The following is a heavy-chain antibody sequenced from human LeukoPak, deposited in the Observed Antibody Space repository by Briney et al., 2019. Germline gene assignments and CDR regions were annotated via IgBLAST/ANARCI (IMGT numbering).Heavy chain of an antibody. D-gene: IGHD6-13*01. CDR1: GGSITSYD. Sequence: MPSETLSLTCSVSGGSITSYDWSWLRQPPGKEVEWIGYIYHSGSTNYNPSLKSRVTISIDTSRNQFSLNLTSVTATDTAVYYCARLSRSSRVFFFDYWGQGNLVTVSS. V-gene: IGHV4-59*01. CDR2: IYHSGST. J-gene: IGHJ4*02. CDR3: ARLSRSSRVFFFDY.